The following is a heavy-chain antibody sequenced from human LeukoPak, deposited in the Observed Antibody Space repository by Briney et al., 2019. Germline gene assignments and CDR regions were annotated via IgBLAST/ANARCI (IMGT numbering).Heavy chain of an antibody. V-gene: IGHV1-69*06. J-gene: IGHJ6*03. CDR2: IIPIFGTA. D-gene: IGHD4-17*01. Sequence: ASVKVSCKASGGTFSSYAISWVRQAPGQGLEWMGGIIPIFGTANYAQKFQGRVTITADKSTSTAYMELRSLRSDDTAVYYCARGGYGDYAYMDVWGKGTTVTVSS. CDR1: GGTFSSYA. CDR3: ARGGYGDYAYMDV.